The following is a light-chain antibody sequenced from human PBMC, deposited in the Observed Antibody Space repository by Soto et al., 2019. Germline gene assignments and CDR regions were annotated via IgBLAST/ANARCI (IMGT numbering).Light chain of an antibody. CDR3: QQYRTYS. CDR1: QSISSW. J-gene: IGKJ1*01. Sequence: DIQMTQSPSTLSASVGDRVTITCRASQSISSWLAWYQQKPGKAPKLLIYKASSLESGVPSRFSGSESGTEFTLTISSLQPGDFATYYCQQYRTYSFGQGSRVEIK. CDR2: KAS. V-gene: IGKV1-5*03.